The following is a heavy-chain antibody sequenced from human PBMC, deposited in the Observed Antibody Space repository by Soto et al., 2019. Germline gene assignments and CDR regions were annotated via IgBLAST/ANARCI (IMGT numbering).Heavy chain of an antibody. CDR3: ARESKGEGYYYGMDV. CDR2: IIPIFGTA. V-gene: IGHV1-69*13. D-gene: IGHD4-4*01. CDR1: GGTFSSYA. Sequence: ASVKVSCKASGGTFSSYAISWVRQAPGQGLEWMGGIIPIFGTANYAQKFQGRVTITADESTSTAYMELSSLRSEDTAVYYCARESKGEGYYYGMDVWGQGTTVTVSS. J-gene: IGHJ6*02.